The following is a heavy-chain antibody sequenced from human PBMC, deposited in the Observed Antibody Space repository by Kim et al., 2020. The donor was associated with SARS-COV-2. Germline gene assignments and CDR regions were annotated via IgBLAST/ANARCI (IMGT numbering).Heavy chain of an antibody. CDR1: GFTFKTAW. V-gene: IGHV3-15*01. D-gene: IGHD6-19*01. CDR3: TTVSYSSGWYLVY. J-gene: IGHJ4*02. CDR2: IKSKTDGGTT. Sequence: GGSLRLSCAVSGFTFKTAWMSWVRQAPAKGLEWVGRIKSKTDGGTTDYAAPVKGRFTISRDDSKNTLYLQMNSLKTEDTAVYYCTTVSYSSGWYLVYWGQGTLVTVSS.